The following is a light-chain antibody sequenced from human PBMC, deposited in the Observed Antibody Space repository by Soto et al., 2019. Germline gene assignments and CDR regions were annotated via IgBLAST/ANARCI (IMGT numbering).Light chain of an antibody. J-gene: IGKJ4*01. CDR1: QSLSDSDDGNTY. CDR3: MQRIEFQLT. V-gene: IGKV2-40*01. Sequence: DIVMTQTPLALPVTPGEPSSISCRCSQSLSDSDDGNTYLDWYLQKPGQSPQLLIYTVSYRASGVPDRFSGSGSGTDFTLKISRVEAEDVGVYYCMQRIEFQLTFGGATKVDIK. CDR2: TVS.